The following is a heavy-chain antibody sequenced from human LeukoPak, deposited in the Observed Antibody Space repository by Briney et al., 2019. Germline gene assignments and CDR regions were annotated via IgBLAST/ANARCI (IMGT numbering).Heavy chain of an antibody. CDR2: INHSGST. D-gene: IGHD3-10*01. CDR3: ARAPELLSFYYFDY. J-gene: IGHJ4*02. Sequence: SETLSLTCAVYGGSFSGYYWSWIRQPPGKGLEWIGEINHSGSTNYNPSLKSRVIISVDTSKNQFSLKLSSVTAADTAVYYCARAPELLSFYYFDYWGQGTLVTVSS. CDR1: GGSFSGYY. V-gene: IGHV4-34*01.